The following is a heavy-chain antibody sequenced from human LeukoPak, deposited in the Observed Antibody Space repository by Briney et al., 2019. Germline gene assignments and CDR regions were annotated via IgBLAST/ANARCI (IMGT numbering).Heavy chain of an antibody. CDR2: IYYSGST. J-gene: IGHJ6*03. V-gene: IGHV4-59*01. D-gene: IGHD1-14*01. Sequence: PSETLSLTCTVSGGSISSYYWSWIRQPPGKGLEWIGYIYYSGSTNYNPSFKSRVTISVDTSKNQFSLKLSSVTAADTAVYYCARAEVSHYYYYMDVWGKGTTVTISS. CDR1: GGSISSYY. CDR3: ARAEVSHYYYYMDV.